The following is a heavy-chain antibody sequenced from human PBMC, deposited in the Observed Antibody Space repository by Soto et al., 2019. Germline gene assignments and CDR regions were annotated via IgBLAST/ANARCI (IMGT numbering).Heavy chain of an antibody. CDR1: GYTFTSYY. D-gene: IGHD6-19*01. J-gene: IGHJ4*02. CDR2: INPSGGST. CDR3: ARDGRSSDRSAWYYFDY. V-gene: IGHV1-46*01. Sequence: QVQLVQSGAEVKKPGASVKVSCKASGYTFTSYYMHWVRQAPGQGLEWMGIINPSGGSTSYAQKCQGRVTMTRDTATSTVYMERSSMRSEDTAGYYCARDGRSSDRSAWYYFDYWGQGTLVTVSS.